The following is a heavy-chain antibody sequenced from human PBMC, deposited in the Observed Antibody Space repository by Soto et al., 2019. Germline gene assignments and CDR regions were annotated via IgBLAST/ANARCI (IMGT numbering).Heavy chain of an antibody. D-gene: IGHD6-19*01. V-gene: IGHV3-23*01. Sequence: LRLSCAASGFTFSNYAMSWVRQAPGKGLDWVSTISGSGGSTYYADSVKGRFTVSRDDSKNPLYLQINSLRVEDTAIYYCAKRGRGAVAFDYWGQGTLVTVSS. CDR3: AKRGRGAVAFDY. J-gene: IGHJ4*02. CDR1: GFTFSNYA. CDR2: ISGSGGST.